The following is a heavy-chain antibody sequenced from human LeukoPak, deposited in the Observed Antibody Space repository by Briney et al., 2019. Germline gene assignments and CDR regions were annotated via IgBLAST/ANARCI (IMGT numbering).Heavy chain of an antibody. CDR1: GYTFTSYG. V-gene: IGHV1-18*01. D-gene: IGHD3-3*01. Sequence: ASVKVSCKASGYTFTSYGISRVRQAPGQGLEWMGWISAYNSNTNYAQKLQGRVTMTTDTSTSTAYMELRSLRSDDTAVYYCARSEFKGPDDFWSGYYAYWGQGTLVTVSS. J-gene: IGHJ4*02. CDR3: ARSEFKGPDDFWSGYYAY. CDR2: ISAYNSNT.